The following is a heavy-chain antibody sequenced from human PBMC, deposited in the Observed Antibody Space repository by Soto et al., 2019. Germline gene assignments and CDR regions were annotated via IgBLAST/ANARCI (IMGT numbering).Heavy chain of an antibody. V-gene: IGHV1-69*05. CDR3: ARGPVRGVDYYYYGMDV. CDR1: GGTFSSYA. D-gene: IGHD3-10*01. Sequence: SVKVSCKASGGTFSSYAISWVRQAPGQGLEWMGGIIPIFGTANYAQKFQGWVTMTRDTSISTAYMELSRLRSDDTAVYYCARGPVRGVDYYYYGMDVWGQGTTVTVSS. CDR2: IIPIFGTA. J-gene: IGHJ6*02.